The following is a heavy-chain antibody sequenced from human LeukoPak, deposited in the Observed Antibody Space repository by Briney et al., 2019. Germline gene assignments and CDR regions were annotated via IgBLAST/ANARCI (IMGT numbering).Heavy chain of an antibody. D-gene: IGHD2-21*02. Sequence: ASVNVSCKASGYTFTGYYMHWVRQAPGQGLEWMGWINPNSGGTNYAQKFQGRVTMTRDTSISTAYMELSRLRSDDTAVYYCARRGLRLTGFDYWGQGTLVTVSS. CDR2: INPNSGGT. CDR1: GYTFTGYY. J-gene: IGHJ4*02. V-gene: IGHV1-2*02. CDR3: ARRGLRLTGFDY.